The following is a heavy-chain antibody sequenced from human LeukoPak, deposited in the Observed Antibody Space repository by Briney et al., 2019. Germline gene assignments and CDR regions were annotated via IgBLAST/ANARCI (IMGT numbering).Heavy chain of an antibody. CDR3: AKVHILYDILTGSFDS. V-gene: IGHV3-23*01. J-gene: IGHJ4*02. CDR1: GFTFSSYA. D-gene: IGHD3-9*01. CDR2: ISGSGGST. Sequence: PGGSLRLSCAASGFTFSSYAMSWVRQAPGKGLEWVSAISGSGGSTYYADSVKGRFTISRDNSKNTLYLQMNSLRAEDTAVYYCAKVHILYDILTGSFDSWGQGTLVTVSS.